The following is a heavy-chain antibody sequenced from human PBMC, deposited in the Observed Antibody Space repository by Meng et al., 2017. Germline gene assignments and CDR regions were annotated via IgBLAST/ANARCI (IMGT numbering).Heavy chain of an antibody. D-gene: IGHD6-19*01. CDR2: INAGNSDT. V-gene: IGHV1-3*01. CDR3: ARAIAVSGTGRFDY. J-gene: IGHJ4*02. CDR1: GYTFTTYA. Sequence: VHSGTEVKKPWASVNVSCKSSGYTFTTYAIHWGRQAPGQRLEWMGWINAGNSDTKYSQKLQGRVTITRDTSASTVYMEVSSLRSEDTGVYYCARAIAVSGTGRFDYWGQGTLVTVSS.